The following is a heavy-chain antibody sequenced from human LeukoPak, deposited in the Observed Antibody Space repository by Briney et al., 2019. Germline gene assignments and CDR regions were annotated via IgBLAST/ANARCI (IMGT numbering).Heavy chain of an antibody. V-gene: IGHV3-21*01. J-gene: IGHJ5*02. CDR3: ARDGDGSGSYFDENVFEDWFDP. CDR2: ISSSSSYI. Sequence: GGSLRLSCAASGFTFSSYSMNWVRQAPGKGLEWVSSISSSSSYIYYADSVKGRFTISRDNAKNSLYLQMNSLRAEDTAVYYCARDGDGSGSYFDENVFEDWFDPRGQGTLVTVSS. CDR1: GFTFSSYS. D-gene: IGHD3-10*01.